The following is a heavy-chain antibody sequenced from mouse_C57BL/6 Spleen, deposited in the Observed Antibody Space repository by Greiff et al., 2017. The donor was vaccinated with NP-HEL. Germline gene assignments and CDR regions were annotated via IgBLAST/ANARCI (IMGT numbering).Heavy chain of an antibody. CDR1: GYTFTSYW. CDR3: ARVLDSSGSDY. V-gene: IGHV1-69*01. Sequence: QVQLQQPGAELVMPGASVKLSCKASGYTFTSYWMHWVKQRPGQGLEWIGEIDPSDSYTNYNQKFKGKSTLTVDKSSSTAYMQLSSLTSEDSAVYYCARVLDSSGSDYWGQGTTLTVSS. J-gene: IGHJ2*01. CDR2: IDPSDSYT. D-gene: IGHD3-2*02.